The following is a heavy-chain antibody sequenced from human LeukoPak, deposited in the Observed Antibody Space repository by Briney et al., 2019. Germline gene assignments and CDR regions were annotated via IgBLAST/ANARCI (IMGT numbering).Heavy chain of an antibody. CDR2: ITPTSGST. CDR3: ARAGDDEESYYYMDV. V-gene: IGHV1-46*01. D-gene: IGHD3-16*01. Sequence: ASVKVSCKASVYTFTSYFIHWVRQAPGQGLEWMGLITPTSGSTIYAQKFQGRVTMTRDTSTTTVYMELSSLISEDTAVYYCARAGDDEESYYYMDVWGRGTKVTVSS. CDR1: VYTFTSYF. J-gene: IGHJ6*03.